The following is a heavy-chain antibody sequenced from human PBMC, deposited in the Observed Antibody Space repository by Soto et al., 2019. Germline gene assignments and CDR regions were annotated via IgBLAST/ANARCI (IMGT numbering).Heavy chain of an antibody. CDR1: GYSFSGYW. CDR3: ARQIYDSDSGPNFQYYFDS. J-gene: IGHJ4*02. CDR2: IDPSDSQT. V-gene: IGHV5-10-1*01. Sequence: GESLKISCKGSGYSFSGYWITWVRQKPGKVLEWMGRIDPSDSQTYYSPSFRGHVTISAAKSINTVFLQWSSLRASDTAMYYCARQIYDSDSGPNFQYYFDSWGQGTLVTVSS. D-gene: IGHD3-22*01.